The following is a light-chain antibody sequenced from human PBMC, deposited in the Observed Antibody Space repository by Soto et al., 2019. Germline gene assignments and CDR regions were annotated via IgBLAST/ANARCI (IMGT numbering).Light chain of an antibody. J-gene: IGLJ1*01. V-gene: IGLV1-47*01. CDR3: AAWDDGLSGAYV. CDR2: RNN. Sequence: QSVLTQPPSASGAPGQRVTISCSGSSSNIGSNYVYWYQQLPGTAPKLLIYRNNQRPSGVPDRFSGSKSGTSASLAISGLRSEDESDYYCAAWDDGLSGAYVFGTET. CDR1: SSNIGSNY.